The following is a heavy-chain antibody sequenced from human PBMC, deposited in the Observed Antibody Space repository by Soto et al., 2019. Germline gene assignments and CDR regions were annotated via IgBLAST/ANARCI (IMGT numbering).Heavy chain of an antibody. Sequence: QLQLQESGPRLVKPSETLSLTCSVSGGSISGFSWSWVRQPPGKALEWIGHISYIGSTNYNPSLQSRVTISVYTSKNQFSLKLSYVTAADTAVYYCTRVARLGIKQWLTYWGQGNLVSVSS. CDR2: ISYIGST. CDR1: GGSISGFS. J-gene: IGHJ4*02. V-gene: IGHV4-59*01. CDR3: TRVARLGIKQWLTY. D-gene: IGHD6-19*01.